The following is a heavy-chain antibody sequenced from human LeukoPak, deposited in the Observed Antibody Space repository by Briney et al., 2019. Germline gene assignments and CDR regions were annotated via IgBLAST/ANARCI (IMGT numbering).Heavy chain of an antibody. J-gene: IGHJ4*02. Sequence: SETLSLTCAVYGGSFSGYYWSWIRQPPGRGLEWIGEINHSGSTNYNPSLKSRVTISVDTSKNQFSLKLSSVTAADTAVYYCERGVPKRDGHYRPFWDYWGQGTLVTVSS. CDR1: GGSFSGYY. CDR3: ERGVPKRDGHYRPFWDY. D-gene: IGHD3-3*01. CDR2: INHSGST. V-gene: IGHV4-34*01.